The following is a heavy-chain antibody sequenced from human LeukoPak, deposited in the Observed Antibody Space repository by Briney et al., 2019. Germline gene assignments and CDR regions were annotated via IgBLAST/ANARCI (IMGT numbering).Heavy chain of an antibody. CDR2: IQYDRTNG. V-gene: IGHV3-30*02. D-gene: IGHD2-8*01. CDR3: AKDRCSNGIGCYYYYMEV. J-gene: IGHJ6*03. CDR1: AFTFSSYG. Sequence: PGGSLRLSCAASAFTFSSYGMHWVRQAPGKGLEWVAYIQYDRTNGQYAHSVKGRFRISRDNSNNILYLQMNSLRTEDTAVYYCAKDRCSNGIGCYYYYMEVSGKGTTVTISS.